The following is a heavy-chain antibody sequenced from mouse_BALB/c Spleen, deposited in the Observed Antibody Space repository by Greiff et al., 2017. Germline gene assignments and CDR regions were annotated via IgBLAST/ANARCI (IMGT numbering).Heavy chain of an antibody. D-gene: IGHD1-2*01. CDR3: ARRSGNSAIYYFDY. V-gene: IGHV5-9-1*01. CDR2: ISSGGSYT. CDR1: GFTFTSYA. Sequence: EVMLVESGGGLVKPGGSLKLSCAASGFTFTSYAMSWVRQTPEKRLEWVATISSGGSYTYYPDSVKGRFTISRDNAKNTLYLQMSSLRSEDTAMYYCARRSGNSAIYYFDYWGQGTTLTVSS. J-gene: IGHJ2*01.